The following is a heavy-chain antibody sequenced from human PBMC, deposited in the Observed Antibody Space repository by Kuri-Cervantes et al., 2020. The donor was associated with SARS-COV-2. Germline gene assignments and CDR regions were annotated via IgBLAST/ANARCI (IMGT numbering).Heavy chain of an antibody. CDR3: ARDPGDCSSTSCHPNWFDP. J-gene: IGHJ5*02. Sequence: GSLRLSCTVSGGSIGSSSYYWGWIRQPPGKGLEWIGSIYYSGSTYYNPSLKSRVTISVDTSKNQFSLKLSSVTAADTAVYYCARDPGDCSSTSCHPNWFDPWGQGTLVTVSS. CDR1: GGSIGSSSYY. V-gene: IGHV4-39*07. D-gene: IGHD2-2*01. CDR2: IYYSGST.